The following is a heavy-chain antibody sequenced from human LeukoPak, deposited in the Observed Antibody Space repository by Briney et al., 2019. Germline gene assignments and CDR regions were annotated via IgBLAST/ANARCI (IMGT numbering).Heavy chain of an antibody. CDR3: ARDSGSYYELYYFDY. CDR2: VSSSSSYI. Sequence: GSLRLSCAASGFTFSSYSMNWVRQAPGKGLEWVSSVSSSSSYIYYADSVKGRFTISRDNAKNSLYLQMNSLRAEDTAVYYCARDSGSYYELYYFDYWGQGTMVTVSS. J-gene: IGHJ4*02. CDR1: GFTFSSYS. V-gene: IGHV3-21*01. D-gene: IGHD1-26*01.